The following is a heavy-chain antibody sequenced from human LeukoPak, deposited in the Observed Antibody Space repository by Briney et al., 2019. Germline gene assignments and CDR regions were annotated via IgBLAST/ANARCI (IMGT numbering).Heavy chain of an antibody. J-gene: IGHJ4*02. Sequence: GGSLRLSCAASGFTFSSYSMNWVRQAPGKGLGWVSYISSSSSTIYYADSVKGRFTISRDNAKNSLYLQMNSLRAEDTAVYYCARDPFDSSGFFDYWGQGTLVTVSS. CDR1: GFTFSSYS. D-gene: IGHD3-22*01. CDR2: ISSSSSTI. V-gene: IGHV3-48*04. CDR3: ARDPFDSSGFFDY.